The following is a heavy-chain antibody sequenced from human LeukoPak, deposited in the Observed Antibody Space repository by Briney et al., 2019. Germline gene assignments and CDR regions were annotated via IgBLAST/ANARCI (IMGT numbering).Heavy chain of an antibody. D-gene: IGHD3-22*01. CDR1: GFTFSSYS. CDR2: ISSSSSYI. CDR3: VKVAPSDYYDTTGYWGDH. Sequence: GGSLRLSCAASGFTFSSYSMNWVRQAPGKGLEWVSSISSSSSYIYYADSVKGRFTISRDNAKNSLYLQMNSLRAEDTAVYYCVKVAPSDYYDTTGYWGDHWGQGTLVTVSS. J-gene: IGHJ4*02. V-gene: IGHV3-21*04.